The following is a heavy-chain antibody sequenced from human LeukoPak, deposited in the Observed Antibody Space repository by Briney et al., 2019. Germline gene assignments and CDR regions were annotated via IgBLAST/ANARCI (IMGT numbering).Heavy chain of an antibody. CDR2: IIPIFGTA. D-gene: IGHD3-3*01. CDR3: ARVDVVDFWSGYRAPFDY. CDR1: GGTFSSYA. Sequence: SVKVSCKASGGTFSSYAISWVRQAPGQGLEWMGGIIPIFGTANYAQKFQGRVTITTDESTSTAYMELSSLRSEDTVVYYCARVDVVDFWSGYRAPFDYWGQGTLVTVSS. V-gene: IGHV1-69*05. J-gene: IGHJ4*02.